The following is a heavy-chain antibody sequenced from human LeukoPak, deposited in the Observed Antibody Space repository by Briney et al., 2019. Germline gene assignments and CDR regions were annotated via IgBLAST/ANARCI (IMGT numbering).Heavy chain of an antibody. Sequence: ASVRVSCKVSGGTFSSYAISWVRQAPGQGLERMGWVNPNSGGTNYAQKFQGRVTMTRDTSISTAYMELSRLRSDDTAVYYCARWGSSSPYYYMDVWGKGTTVTVSS. CDR2: VNPNSGGT. CDR1: GGTFSSYA. J-gene: IGHJ6*03. D-gene: IGHD6-6*01. CDR3: ARWGSSSPYYYMDV. V-gene: IGHV1-2*02.